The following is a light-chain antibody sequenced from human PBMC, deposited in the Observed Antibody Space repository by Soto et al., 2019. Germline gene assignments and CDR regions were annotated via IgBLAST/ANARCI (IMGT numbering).Light chain of an antibody. V-gene: IGLV1-51*01. J-gene: IGLJ2*01. Sequence: QSVLTQPPSVSAAPGQKVTISCSGSSSNIGNNYVSWYQQLPGTAPKLLIYDNNKRPSGIPDRFSRSKSGTSATLGITGLQTGDEADYYCGTWDSSLSAVVFGGGTKVTVL. CDR3: GTWDSSLSAVV. CDR1: SSNIGNNY. CDR2: DNN.